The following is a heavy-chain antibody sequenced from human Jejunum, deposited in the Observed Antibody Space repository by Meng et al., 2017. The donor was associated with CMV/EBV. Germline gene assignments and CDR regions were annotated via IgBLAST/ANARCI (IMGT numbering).Heavy chain of an antibody. J-gene: IGHJ4*02. CDR1: EYTFTDWC. CDR3: ARGSPADSSGYPNDY. Sequence: QVKGVQAGAEVKKSGASGKVSCKASEYTFTDWCIYWVRQAPGQGLEWMGRINPNSGGTNYIQKFQGRVTMTRDTSISTAYMELSRLTSDDTAVYYCARGSPADSSGYPNDYWGQGTLVTVSS. CDR2: INPNSGGT. V-gene: IGHV1-2*06. D-gene: IGHD3-22*01.